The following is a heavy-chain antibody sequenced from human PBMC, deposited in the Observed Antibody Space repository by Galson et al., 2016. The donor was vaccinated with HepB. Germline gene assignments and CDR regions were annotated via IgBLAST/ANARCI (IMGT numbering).Heavy chain of an antibody. V-gene: IGHV3-33*01. CDR3: ARDDEQKFMDV. CDR2: IWNDAATK. CDR1: GFAFSGYG. D-gene: IGHD6-13*01. J-gene: IGHJ6*04. Sequence: SLRLSCAASGFAFSGYGMHWIRQAPGKGLEWVAVIWNDAATKYYADSVKGRFTISRDNSKNTLDLQINSLRAEDTAVYYCARDDEQKFMDVWGKGTTVAVSS.